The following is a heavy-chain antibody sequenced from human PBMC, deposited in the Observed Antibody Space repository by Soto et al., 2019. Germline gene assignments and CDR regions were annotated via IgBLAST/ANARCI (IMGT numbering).Heavy chain of an antibody. Sequence: GASVKVSCKASGYTFTGYYMHWVRQAPGQGLEWMGWINPNSGGTNYAQKFQGWVTMTRDTSISTAYMELGRLRSDDTAVYYCARDFAYDFWSGYSFAGMDVWGQGTTVTVSS. CDR1: GYTFTGYY. D-gene: IGHD3-3*01. CDR2: INPNSGGT. CDR3: ARDFAYDFWSGYSFAGMDV. J-gene: IGHJ6*02. V-gene: IGHV1-2*04.